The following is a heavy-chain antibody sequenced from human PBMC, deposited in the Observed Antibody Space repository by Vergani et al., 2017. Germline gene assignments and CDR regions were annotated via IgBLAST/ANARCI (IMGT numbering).Heavy chain of an antibody. Sequence: QVQLLESAGGVVQPGGSLRLSCAASGFTFSNFGMHWIRQAPGKGLEWLAYIGKDGINTSYKDAVKGRFTVSRDNSKDILYLQMDSLRREDTALYYCAMYLRESTDGLPDSWGPGTLVIVSS. V-gene: IGHV3-30*02. J-gene: IGHJ4*02. D-gene: IGHD2-8*01. CDR3: AMYLRESTDGLPDS. CDR1: GFTFSNFG. CDR2: IGKDGINT.